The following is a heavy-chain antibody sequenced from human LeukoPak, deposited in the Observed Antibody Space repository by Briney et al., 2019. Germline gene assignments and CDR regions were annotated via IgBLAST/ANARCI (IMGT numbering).Heavy chain of an antibody. V-gene: IGHV5-51*01. Sequence: GESLKISCKASGYTFTNYWIGWVRQMPGKGLEWMGKIYPYDSQTTYSPSFRGQVTISADKSISTAYLQWSSLKSSDTAMFYCARSPRVSGSFSHWGQGTLLTVSS. CDR3: ARSPRVSGSFSH. CDR2: IYPYDSQT. CDR1: GYTFTNYW. J-gene: IGHJ4*02. D-gene: IGHD1-26*01.